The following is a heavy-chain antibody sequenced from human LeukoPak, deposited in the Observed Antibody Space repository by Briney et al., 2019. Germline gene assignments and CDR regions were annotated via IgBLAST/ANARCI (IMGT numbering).Heavy chain of an antibody. D-gene: IGHD3-22*01. Sequence: SETLSLTCAVYGGSFSGYYWSWIRQPPGKGLEWIGEINHSGSTNYNPSLKSRVTISVDTSKNQFSLKLSSVTAADTAVYYCARQYYYDSSGPIDYWGQGTLVTVS. CDR2: INHSGST. CDR3: ARQYYYDSSGPIDY. J-gene: IGHJ4*02. V-gene: IGHV4-34*01. CDR1: GGSFSGYY.